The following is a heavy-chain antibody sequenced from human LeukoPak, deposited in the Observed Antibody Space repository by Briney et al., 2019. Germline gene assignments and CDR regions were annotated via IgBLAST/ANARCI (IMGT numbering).Heavy chain of an antibody. Sequence: ASVKVSCKASGYTFTGYYMHWVRQAPGQGLEWMGWINPNSGGTNYAQKFQGRVTMTRDTSISTAYMELSRLRSDDTAVYYCARAQPGYSSSWYGFDYWGQGTLVTVSS. CDR2: INPNSGGT. D-gene: IGHD6-13*01. CDR1: GYTFTGYY. V-gene: IGHV1-2*02. CDR3: ARAQPGYSSSWYGFDY. J-gene: IGHJ4*02.